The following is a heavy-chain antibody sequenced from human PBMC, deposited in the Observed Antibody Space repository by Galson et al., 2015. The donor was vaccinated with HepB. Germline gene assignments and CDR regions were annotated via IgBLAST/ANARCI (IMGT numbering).Heavy chain of an antibody. CDR2: ISGDGGSA. CDR3: AKTSLFEYYDSS. Sequence: SLRLSCAASGFTFSSYAMSWVRQAPGKGLEWVSAISGDGGSAYYADSVKGRFTISRDNSKKTLHLQMNSLRAEDTAVYYCAKTSLFEYYDSSWGQGTLVTVSS. V-gene: IGHV3-23*01. J-gene: IGHJ4*02. D-gene: IGHD3-3*01. CDR1: GFTFSSYA.